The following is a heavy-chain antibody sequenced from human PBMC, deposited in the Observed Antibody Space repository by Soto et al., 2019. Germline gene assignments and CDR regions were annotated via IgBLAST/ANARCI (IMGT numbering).Heavy chain of an antibody. CDR2: ISYDGSNK. D-gene: IGHD3-10*01. V-gene: IGHV3-30*18. J-gene: IGHJ4*02. CDR3: AKDLLVS. CDR1: GFTFSSYD. Sequence: QAQLVESEGGVVQPGRSLRLSCAASGFTFSSYDMHWVRQAPGKGLEWVAVISYDGSNKYYADSVKGRFTISRDTSKNTLYLQMNSLRAEDTAVYYCAKDLLVSGGQGTLVTVSS.